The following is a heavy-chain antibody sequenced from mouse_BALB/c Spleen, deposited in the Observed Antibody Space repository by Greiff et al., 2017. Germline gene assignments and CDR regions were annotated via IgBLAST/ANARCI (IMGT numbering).Heavy chain of an antibody. CDR1: GYTFTSYW. V-gene: IGHV1-87*01. D-gene: IGHD1-1*01. CDR2: IYPGDGDT. J-gene: IGHJ2*01. Sequence: VKLVESGAELARPGASVKLSCKASGYTFTSYWMQWVKQRPGQGLEWIGAIYPGDGDTRYTQKFKGKATLTADKSSSTAYMQLSSLASEDSAVYYCASTTVAPFDYWGQGTTLTVSS. CDR3: ASTTVAPFDY.